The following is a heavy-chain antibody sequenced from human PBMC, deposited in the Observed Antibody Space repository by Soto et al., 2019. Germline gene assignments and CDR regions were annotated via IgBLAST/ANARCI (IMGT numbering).Heavy chain of an antibody. Sequence: ASVKVSCKASGYTFTSYGISWVLQAPGQGLEWMGWISAYNGNTNYAQKLQGRVTMTTDTSTSTAYMELRSLRSDDTAVYYCAREKRLTWNDERLYYYYYGMDVWGQGTTVTVSS. V-gene: IGHV1-18*01. D-gene: IGHD1-1*01. CDR2: ISAYNGNT. CDR3: AREKRLTWNDERLYYYYYGMDV. CDR1: GYTFTSYG. J-gene: IGHJ6*02.